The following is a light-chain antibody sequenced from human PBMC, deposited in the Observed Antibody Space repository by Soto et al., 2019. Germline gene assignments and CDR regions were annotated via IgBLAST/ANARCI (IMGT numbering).Light chain of an antibody. CDR3: QQAFSTPYT. V-gene: IGKV1-39*01. Sequence: DIQMTQSPSTLSGSVGDRVTITCRASQSVSGYFNWYQQKQGKAPRLLIYHASTLENGVPSRFSGSGVGTDFTLTISALRPDDFATYYCQQAFSTPYTFGQGTKLEN. CDR2: HAS. J-gene: IGKJ2*01. CDR1: QSVSGY.